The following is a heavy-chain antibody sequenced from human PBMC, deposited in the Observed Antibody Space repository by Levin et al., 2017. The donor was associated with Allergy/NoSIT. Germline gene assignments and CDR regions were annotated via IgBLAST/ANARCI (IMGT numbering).Heavy chain of an antibody. CDR1: GGTFSSYA. V-gene: IGHV1-69*13. D-gene: IGHD4-17*01. CDR3: ARDTDYGDYVFDY. Sequence: SVKVSCKASGGTFSSYAISWVRQAPGQGLEWMGGIIPIFGTANYAQKFQGRVTITADESTSTAYMELSSLRSEDTAVYYCARDTDYGDYVFDYWGQGTLVTVSS. J-gene: IGHJ4*02. CDR2: IIPIFGTA.